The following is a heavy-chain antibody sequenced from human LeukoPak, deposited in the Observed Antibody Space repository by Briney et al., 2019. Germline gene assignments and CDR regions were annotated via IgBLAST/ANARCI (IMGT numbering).Heavy chain of an antibody. Sequence: GGSLRFSCAASGFTFSNYAMSWVRQAPGKGLEWVSTISGSAGSTYYADSVKGRFTISRDNSKNTLYLQMNSLRAEDTAVYYCAKARGEQNGGSNYWGQGTLVTVSS. V-gene: IGHV3-23*01. CDR1: GFTFSNYA. CDR3: AKARGEQNGGSNY. J-gene: IGHJ4*02. D-gene: IGHD2-15*01. CDR2: ISGSAGST.